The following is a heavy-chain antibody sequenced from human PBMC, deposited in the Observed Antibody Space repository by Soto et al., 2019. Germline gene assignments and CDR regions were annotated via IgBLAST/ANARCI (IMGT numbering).Heavy chain of an antibody. CDR1: GGSFIGYY. V-gene: IGHV4-34*01. D-gene: IGHD6-19*01. CDR3: ARNLRGSGWYGPTYYYYGMDV. Sequence: SETLSLTCAVYGGSFIGYYWSWIRQPPGKGLEWIGEINHSGSTNYNPSLKSRVTISVDTSKNQFSLKLSSVTAADTAVYYCARNLRGSGWYGPTYYYYGMDVWGQGTTVTVSS. J-gene: IGHJ6*02. CDR2: INHSGST.